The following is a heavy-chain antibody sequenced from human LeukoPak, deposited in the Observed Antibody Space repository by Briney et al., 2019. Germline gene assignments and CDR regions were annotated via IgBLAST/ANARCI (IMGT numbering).Heavy chain of an antibody. Sequence: GGSLRLSCAASGFTFSNYALSWVRQAPGRGLEWVSTLSGRGSSSYYADSVKGRFTISRDNSKNTLWLQMNSLRAEDTAVYYCAVVGATGLQLWGQGTLVTVSS. CDR2: LSGRGSSS. CDR3: AVVGATGLQL. CDR1: GFTFSNYA. V-gene: IGHV3-23*01. J-gene: IGHJ1*01. D-gene: IGHD1-26*01.